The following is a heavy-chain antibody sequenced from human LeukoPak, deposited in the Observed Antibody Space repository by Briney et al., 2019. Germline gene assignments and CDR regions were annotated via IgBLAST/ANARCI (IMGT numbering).Heavy chain of an antibody. CDR3: ARAVGMTTVTRIDY. D-gene: IGHD4-11*01. Sequence: PSETLSLTCTVSGGSITTYYWTWIRQPPGKGLEWIGYINYSGSTNYNPSLKSRVTISVDTSKNQFSLKLSSVTAADTAVYYCARAVGMTTVTRIDYWGQGTLVTVSS. CDR1: GGSITTYY. CDR2: INYSGST. V-gene: IGHV4-59*01. J-gene: IGHJ4*02.